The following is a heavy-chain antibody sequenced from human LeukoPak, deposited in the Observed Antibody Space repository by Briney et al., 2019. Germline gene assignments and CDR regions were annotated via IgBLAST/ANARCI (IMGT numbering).Heavy chain of an antibody. V-gene: IGHV4-39*01. CDR3: ARSEGSKYYYYGMDV. Sequence: SETLSLTCTVSGGSISSSSYYWGWIRQPPGKGLEWIGSIYYSGSTYYNPSLKSRVTISVDTSKNQFSLKLSSVTAADTAAYYCARSEGSKYYYYGMDVWGQGTTVTVSS. J-gene: IGHJ6*02. CDR1: GGSISSSSYY. CDR2: IYYSGST.